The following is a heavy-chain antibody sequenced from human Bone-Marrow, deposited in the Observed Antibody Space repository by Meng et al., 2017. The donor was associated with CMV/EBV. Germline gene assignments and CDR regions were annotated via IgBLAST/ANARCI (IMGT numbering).Heavy chain of an antibody. V-gene: IGHV3-74*01. D-gene: IGHD3-3*01. Sequence: EGQLVDSGGTLVQPGGSLRLSCAASGFTFSRYWMHWVRQTPGEGLVWVSRISEDGSSTSYADSVQGQFTISRDNAKNTLYLQMNSLRAGDTAVYYCAAGVAENLGWEMGSWGQGILVTVSS. CDR2: ISEDGSST. J-gene: IGHJ5*02. CDR1: GFTFSRYW. CDR3: AAGVAENLGWEMGS.